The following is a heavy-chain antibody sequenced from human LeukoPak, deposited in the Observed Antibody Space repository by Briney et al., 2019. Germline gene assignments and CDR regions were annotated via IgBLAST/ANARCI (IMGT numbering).Heavy chain of an antibody. Sequence: GGSLRLSCAASGFTFIDYDMHWVRQVIGKGLEWVSAIGVRGDTHYSGSVKGRFTIPRENAESSLYLQMNSLRAEDTAVYYCARGGIQVSGIDEFDYWGQGTLVTVSS. CDR1: GFTFIDYD. J-gene: IGHJ4*02. D-gene: IGHD6-19*01. V-gene: IGHV3-13*01. CDR3: ARGGIQVSGIDEFDY. CDR2: IGVRGDT.